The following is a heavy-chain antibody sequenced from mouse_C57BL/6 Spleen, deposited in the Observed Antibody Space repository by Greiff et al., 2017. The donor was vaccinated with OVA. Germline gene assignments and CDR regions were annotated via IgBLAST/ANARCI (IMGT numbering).Heavy chain of an antibody. Sequence: EVMLVESVAELVRPGASVKLSCTASGFNINNTYMHWVKQRPEQGLEWIGRIAPANGNTKYAPKFQGKATITADTSSNTAYLQLSSLTSEDTAIYYCAVYYDYDGHCAYWGQGTLVTVSA. V-gene: IGHV14-3*01. CDR3: AVYYDYDGHCAY. D-gene: IGHD2-4*01. CDR1: GFNINNTY. J-gene: IGHJ3*01. CDR2: IAPANGNT.